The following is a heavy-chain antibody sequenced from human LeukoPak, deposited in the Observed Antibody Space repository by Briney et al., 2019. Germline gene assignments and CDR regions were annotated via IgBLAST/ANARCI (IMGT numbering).Heavy chain of an antibody. CDR2: ISGSGGST. J-gene: IGHJ4*02. CDR3: AKDREMTTVTTSLGY. D-gene: IGHD4-11*01. V-gene: IGHV3-23*01. Sequence: TGGSLRLSCAASGFTFGSYAMSWVRQAPGKGLEWVSAISGSGGSTYYADSVKGRFTISRDNSKNTLYLQMNSLRAEDTAVYYCAKDREMTTVTTSLGYWGQGTLVTVSS. CDR1: GFTFGSYA.